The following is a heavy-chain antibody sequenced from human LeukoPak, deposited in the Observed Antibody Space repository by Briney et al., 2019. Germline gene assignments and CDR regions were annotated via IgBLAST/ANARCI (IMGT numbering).Heavy chain of an antibody. CDR1: GFTFSSYS. J-gene: IGHJ5*02. Sequence: GGSLRLSCAASGFTFSSYSMNWARQAPGKGLEWVSSISSSSGYIYYADSVKGRFTISRDNAKSSLYLQMNSLRAEDTAVYYCARARGPTGTTNWFDPWGQGTLVTVSS. V-gene: IGHV3-21*01. CDR2: ISSSSGYI. CDR3: ARARGPTGTTNWFDP. D-gene: IGHD1-1*01.